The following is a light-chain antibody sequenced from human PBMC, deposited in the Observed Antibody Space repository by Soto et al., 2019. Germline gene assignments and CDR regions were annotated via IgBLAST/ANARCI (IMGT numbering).Light chain of an antibody. Sequence: EIVFTQSPGPLFFAPGERATLSFGANQSVTSNLAWYQQKPGQAPRLLIYGASTRATGIPARFSGSGSGTDFTLTISSLQSEDFALYYCQQYDNWPGFGPGTKVDIK. CDR3: QQYDNWPG. CDR1: QSVTSN. J-gene: IGKJ3*01. V-gene: IGKV3-15*01. CDR2: GAS.